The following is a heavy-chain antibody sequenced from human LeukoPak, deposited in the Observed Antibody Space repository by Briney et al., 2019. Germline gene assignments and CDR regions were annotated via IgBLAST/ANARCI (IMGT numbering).Heavy chain of an antibody. Sequence: SETLSLTCAVSGGSISSGGYSWSWLRQPPGTGLEWIGYIYHSGSTYYNPSLKSRVTISVDRSKNQFSLKLSSVTAADTAVYYCARSIAAAGTFDYWGQGTLVTVSS. V-gene: IGHV4-30-2*01. CDR1: GGSISSGGYS. J-gene: IGHJ4*02. CDR2: IYHSGST. CDR3: ARSIAAAGTFDY. D-gene: IGHD6-13*01.